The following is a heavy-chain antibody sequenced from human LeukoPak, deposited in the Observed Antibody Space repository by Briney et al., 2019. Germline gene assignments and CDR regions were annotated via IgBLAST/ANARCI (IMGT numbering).Heavy chain of an antibody. CDR2: LYHSGST. CDR3: ARWTRITMIVVVTHDAFDI. D-gene: IGHD3-22*01. J-gene: IGHJ3*02. CDR1: GYSISSGYY. V-gene: IGHV4-38-2*02. Sequence: SETLSLTCTVSGYSISSGYYWGWIRQPPGKGLEWIGSLYHSGSTYYNPSLKSRVTISVDTSKNQFSLKLSSVTAADTAVYYCARWTRITMIVVVTHDAFDIWGQGTMVTVSS.